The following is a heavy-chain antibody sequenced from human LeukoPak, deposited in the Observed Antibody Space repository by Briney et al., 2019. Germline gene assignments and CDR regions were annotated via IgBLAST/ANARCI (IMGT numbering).Heavy chain of an antibody. V-gene: IGHV1-2*02. J-gene: IGHJ5*02. CDR2: INPNSGDT. Sequence: ASVKVSCKASGYTFTGHYMHWVRQAPGQGLGWMGWINPNSGDTNYAQKFQGRVTMTRDTSINTAYMELRSLRSDDTAVYSCARDRLRLGYERTNWFDPWGQGTLVTVSS. CDR1: GYTFTGHY. CDR3: ARDRLRLGYERTNWFDP. D-gene: IGHD2-15*01.